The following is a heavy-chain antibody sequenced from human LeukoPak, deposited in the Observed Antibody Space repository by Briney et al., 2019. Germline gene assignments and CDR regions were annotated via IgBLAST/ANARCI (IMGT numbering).Heavy chain of an antibody. V-gene: IGHV3-21*01. CDR3: ARDRSGSQYYMDV. Sequence: GGSLRLSCAASGFTFSTYSMNWVRQAPGKGLEWVSSISSSSSYIYYADSVKGRFTISRDNAENTVHLQMNSLRAEDTAVYYCARDRSGSQYYMDVWGKGTTVTVSS. CDR2: ISSSSSYI. J-gene: IGHJ6*03. D-gene: IGHD1-26*01. CDR1: GFTFSTYS.